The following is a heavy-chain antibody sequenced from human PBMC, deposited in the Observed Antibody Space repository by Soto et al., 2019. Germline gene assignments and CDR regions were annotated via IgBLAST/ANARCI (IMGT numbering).Heavy chain of an antibody. CDR2: IYHSGST. V-gene: IGHV4-4*02. CDR3: ARYQIVWGNYYRDLFDD. J-gene: IGHJ4*02. CDR1: GGSINSRYW. D-gene: IGHD3-16*01. Sequence: SETLSLTCAVSGGSINSRYWWSWVRQSPGKGLEWIGEIYHSGSTNYNPSLKSRVTISVDKSKNQFSLNLSSVTAADTAVYYCARYQIVWGNYYRDLFDDGGRGTVDTASS.